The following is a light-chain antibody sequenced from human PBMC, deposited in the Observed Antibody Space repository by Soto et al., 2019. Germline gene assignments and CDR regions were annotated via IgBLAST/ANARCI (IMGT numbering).Light chain of an antibody. V-gene: IGKV3-20*01. CDR2: GAS. Sequence: EIVLTQSPGTLSLSPGERATLSCRASQSVSSSYLAWYQHKPGQAPRLLIYGASSRATGIPDRFSGSVSGTDFTLTLSSLEPEDFAVYYCLQYGSSPFTFGPGTIVHIK. CDR3: LQYGSSPFT. J-gene: IGKJ3*01. CDR1: QSVSSSY.